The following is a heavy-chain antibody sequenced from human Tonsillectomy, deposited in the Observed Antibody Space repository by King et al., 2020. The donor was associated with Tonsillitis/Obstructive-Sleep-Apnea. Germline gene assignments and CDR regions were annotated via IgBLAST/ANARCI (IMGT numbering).Heavy chain of an antibody. CDR2: IWYDGTTK. D-gene: IGHD3-10*01. Sequence: QVQLVESGGGVVQPGRSLRLSCAASGLTYSNYGIHWVRQAPGKGLEWVATIWYDGTTKYYAASVKGRLPSSRDNSKNTVYLQMNILRAEDTAVYYCARAYYFGSGISDYWGQGALVTVSS. CDR1: GLTYSNYG. V-gene: IGHV3-33*01. CDR3: ARAYYFGSGISDY. J-gene: IGHJ4*02.